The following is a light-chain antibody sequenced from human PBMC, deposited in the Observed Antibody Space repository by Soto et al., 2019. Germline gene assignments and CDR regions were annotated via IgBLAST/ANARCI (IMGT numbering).Light chain of an antibody. CDR2: DTS. CDR3: QYQGT. CDR1: QSVGRRY. J-gene: IGKJ4*01. V-gene: IGKV3-20*01. Sequence: IVLTQSPGTLSLSPGERATLSCRASQSVGRRYLAWYQQKPRQAPRLLIYDTSERASAISDRCSGSADRTPTTRSMRRPVPENFSVQYCQYQGTFGRGTKVEIK.